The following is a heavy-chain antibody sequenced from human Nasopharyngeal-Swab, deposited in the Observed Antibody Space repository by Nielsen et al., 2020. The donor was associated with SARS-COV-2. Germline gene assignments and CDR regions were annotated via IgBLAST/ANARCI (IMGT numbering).Heavy chain of an antibody. CDR2: IIPILGIA. Sequence: SVKVSCKASGGTFSSYAISWVRQAPGQGLEWMGGIIPILGIANYAQKFQGRVTITADKSTSTAYMELSSLRSEDTAVYYCARSTMVRGYYYYYGMDVWGQGTTVTVSS. CDR1: GGTFSSYA. CDR3: ARSTMVRGYYYYYGMDV. V-gene: IGHV1-69*10. D-gene: IGHD3-10*01. J-gene: IGHJ6*02.